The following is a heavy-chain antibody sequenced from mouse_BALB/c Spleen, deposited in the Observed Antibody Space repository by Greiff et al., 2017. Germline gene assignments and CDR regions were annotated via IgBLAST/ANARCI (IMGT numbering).Heavy chain of an antibody. Sequence: VQLVESGAELARPGASVKLSCKASGYTFTSYWMQWVKQRPGQGLEWIGAIYPGDGDTRYTQKFKGKATLTADKSSSTAYMQLSSLASEDSAVYYCARGGYYNAMDYWGQGTSVTASS. J-gene: IGHJ4*01. V-gene: IGHV1-87*01. CDR2: IYPGDGDT. D-gene: IGHD2-2*01. CDR3: ARGGYYNAMDY. CDR1: GYTFTSYW.